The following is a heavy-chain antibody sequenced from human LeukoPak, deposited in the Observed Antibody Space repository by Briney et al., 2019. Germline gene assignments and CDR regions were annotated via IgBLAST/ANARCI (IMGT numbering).Heavy chain of an antibody. CDR3: ARVSLQWLSNDAFDI. CDR1: GFTFSSYE. J-gene: IGHJ3*02. V-gene: IGHV3-48*03. D-gene: IGHD6-19*01. Sequence: PGGSLRLSCAASGFTFSSYEMNWVRQAPGKGLEWVSYISSSGSTIYYADSVKGRFTISRDNSKNTLYLQMNSLRAEDTAVYYCARVSLQWLSNDAFDIWGQGTMVTVSS. CDR2: ISSSGSTI.